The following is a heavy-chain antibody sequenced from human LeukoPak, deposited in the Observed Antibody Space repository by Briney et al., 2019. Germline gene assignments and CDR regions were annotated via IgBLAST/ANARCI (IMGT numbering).Heavy chain of an antibody. D-gene: IGHD1-7*01. Sequence: SVKVSCKASGYTFTSYGISWVRQAPGQGLEWMGGIIPIFGTANYAQKFQGRVTITADESTSTAYMELSSLRSEDTAVYYCARDLGQLELRQGHYYMDVWGKGTTVTVSS. CDR1: GYTFTSYG. J-gene: IGHJ6*03. CDR2: IIPIFGTA. CDR3: ARDLGQLELRQGHYYMDV. V-gene: IGHV1-69*13.